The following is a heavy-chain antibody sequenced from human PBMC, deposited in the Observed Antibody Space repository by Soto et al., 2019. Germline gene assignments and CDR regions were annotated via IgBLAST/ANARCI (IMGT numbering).Heavy chain of an antibody. V-gene: IGHV3-30*03. CDR1: GFDFRSYG. J-gene: IGHJ4*02. CDR2: ASYDGSET. Sequence: QVQLVESGGGVVQPGRSLRLACAASGFDFRSYGIHWVRQAPGRGLERVAAASYDGSETYYADSAKGRFTVSKEISKNTVFLQMNALRHEDTALYFCVRDSGWPILNFDSWGQGTLVTVSS. CDR3: VRDSGWPILNFDS.